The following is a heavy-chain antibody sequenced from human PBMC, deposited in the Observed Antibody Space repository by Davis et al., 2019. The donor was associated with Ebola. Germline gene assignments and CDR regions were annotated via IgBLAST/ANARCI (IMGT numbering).Heavy chain of an antibody. CDR2: ISSSASYK. CDR1: GFTFSVYY. V-gene: IGHV3-11*06. CDR3: TRGRHSEPTYDDY. J-gene: IGHJ4*02. D-gene: IGHD2/OR15-2a*01. Sequence: GESLKISCAASGFTFSVYYMSWIRQAPGKGPEWVSSISSSASYKNYADSVKGRFTISRDDAKKSLYLQMNSLRAEDTAVYYCTRGRHSEPTYDDYWGQGTLVTVSS.